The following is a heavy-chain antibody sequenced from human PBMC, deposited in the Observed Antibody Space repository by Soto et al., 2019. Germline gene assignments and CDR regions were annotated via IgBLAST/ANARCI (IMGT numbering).Heavy chain of an antibody. Sequence: PSETLSLTCTVSGASISSGENYWTWIRQPPGKDLEWIGYISYSGSTHYNPSVRSRVTISMDTSKNQFSLKLSSVTAADTAVYYCGRGSVQFLFDPWGQGTLVTVSS. CDR2: ISYSGST. J-gene: IGHJ5*02. D-gene: IGHD3-3*01. CDR3: GRGSVQFLFDP. CDR1: GASISSGENY. V-gene: IGHV4-30-4*01.